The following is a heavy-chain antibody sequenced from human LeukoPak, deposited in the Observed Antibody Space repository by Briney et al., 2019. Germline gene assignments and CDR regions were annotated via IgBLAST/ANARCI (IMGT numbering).Heavy chain of an antibody. J-gene: IGHJ6*03. V-gene: IGHV4-34*01. Sequence: SETLSLTCAVSGGSFSGYYWSWIRQPPGKGLEWIGEINHSGSTNYNPSLKSRVTISVDTSKNQFSLKLSSVTAADTAVYYCARGFNYDFWSGYPYYYYYYMDVWGKGTTVTVSS. CDR2: INHSGST. D-gene: IGHD3-3*01. CDR3: ARGFNYDFWSGYPYYYYYYMDV. CDR1: GGSFSGYY.